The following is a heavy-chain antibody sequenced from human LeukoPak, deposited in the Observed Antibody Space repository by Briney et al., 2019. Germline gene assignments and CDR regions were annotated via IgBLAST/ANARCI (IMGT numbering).Heavy chain of an antibody. V-gene: IGHV4-34*01. Sequence: PSETLSLTCTVSGGSISGYYWSWIRQPPGKGLEWIGEINHSGSTNYNPSLKSRVTISVDTSKNQFSLKLSSVTAADTAVYYCASFYSSGWYEAIDYWGQGTLVTVSS. CDR2: INHSGST. CDR1: GGSISGYY. J-gene: IGHJ4*02. D-gene: IGHD6-19*01. CDR3: ASFYSSGWYEAIDY.